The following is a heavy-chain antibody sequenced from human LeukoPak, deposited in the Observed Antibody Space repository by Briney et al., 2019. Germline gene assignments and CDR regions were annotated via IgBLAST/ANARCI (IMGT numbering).Heavy chain of an antibody. CDR2: ISGGGGST. V-gene: IGHV3-23*01. D-gene: IGHD3-10*01. Sequence: GGSLRLPCAASGFTFSSYAMNWVRQAPGKGLEWVSAISGGGGSTPYADSVNGRFTISRDNSKNMVYMQMNSLRVEDTAVYYCAKDGLSGSGSYSWGKMDVWGKGTTVTVSS. J-gene: IGHJ6*04. CDR3: AKDGLSGSGSYSWGKMDV. CDR1: GFTFSSYA.